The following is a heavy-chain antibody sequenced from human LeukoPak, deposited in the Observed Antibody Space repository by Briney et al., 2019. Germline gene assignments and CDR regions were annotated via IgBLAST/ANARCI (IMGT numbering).Heavy chain of an antibody. CDR1: GFTFSNFW. Sequence: VGCLRLSCAASGFTFSNFWMSWVREAPGPGREWVTNINPNGRDKYYVDSVRGRFTISRDNAETSLYLQMNRLRAEDTAVYYCARVIYSGWQGELSYWGQGTLVTASS. CDR2: INPNGRDK. V-gene: IGHV3-7*02. CDR3: ARVIYSGWQGELSY. D-gene: IGHD6-19*01. J-gene: IGHJ4*02.